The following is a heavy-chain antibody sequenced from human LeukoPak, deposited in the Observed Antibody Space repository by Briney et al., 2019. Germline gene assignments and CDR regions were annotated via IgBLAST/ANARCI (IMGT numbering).Heavy chain of an antibody. CDR2: VSGSGVST. D-gene: IGHD1-26*01. J-gene: IGHJ4*02. CDR3: AKDLYSGSFDY. V-gene: IGHV3-23*01. Sequence: GGSLRLSCAASGFTFSNYAMNWVRQAPGKGLEWVSVVSGSGVSTYYADTVKGRLTISGDNSKSTLYLQMNSLRAEDTAVYYCAKDLYSGSFDYWGQGTLVTVSS. CDR1: GFTFSNYA.